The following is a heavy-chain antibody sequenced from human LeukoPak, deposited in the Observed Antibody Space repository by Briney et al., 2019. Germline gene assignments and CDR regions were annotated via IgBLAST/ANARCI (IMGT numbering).Heavy chain of an antibody. J-gene: IGHJ6*03. CDR3: ARDPPYFYDTKDYMDV. D-gene: IGHD3-22*01. CDR2: INPSGGST. CDR1: GYTFTSHY. Sequence: ASVKVSCKASGYTFTSHYMHWVRQAPGQGLEWMGIINPSGGSTSYAQKFQGRVTMTRDMSTNTVYMELSSLRSEDTAVYCCARDPPYFYDTKDYMDVWGKGTTVTVSS. V-gene: IGHV1-46*01.